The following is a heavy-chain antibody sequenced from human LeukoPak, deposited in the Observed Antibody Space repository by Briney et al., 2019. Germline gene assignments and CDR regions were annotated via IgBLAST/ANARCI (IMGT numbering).Heavy chain of an antibody. CDR2: IETDGDEK. Sequence: PGGSLRLSCVASGFTFRDYWMSWVPQAPGMGLEWVANIETDGDEKNYVDSVKGRFTISRDNARNSLYLQMSSLRVEGTAVYYCARDIPSGFYTPDYWRRGTLVTVSS. J-gene: IGHJ4*02. D-gene: IGHD5-12*01. CDR3: ARDIPSGFYTPDY. V-gene: IGHV3-7*01. CDR1: GFTFRDYW.